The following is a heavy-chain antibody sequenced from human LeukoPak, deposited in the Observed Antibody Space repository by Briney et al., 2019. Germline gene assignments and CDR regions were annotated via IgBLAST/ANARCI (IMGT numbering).Heavy chain of an antibody. CDR3: ARDQSGGYYDSSGYYDY. CDR2: IIPIFGTA. D-gene: IGHD3-22*01. CDR1: GGTFISYA. J-gene: IGHJ4*02. Sequence: SVKVSCKASGGTFISYAISWVRQAPGQGLEWMGGIIPIFGTANYAQKFQGRVTITADESTSTAYMELSSLRSEDTAVYYCARDQSGGYYDSSGYYDYWGQGTLVTVSS. V-gene: IGHV1-69*13.